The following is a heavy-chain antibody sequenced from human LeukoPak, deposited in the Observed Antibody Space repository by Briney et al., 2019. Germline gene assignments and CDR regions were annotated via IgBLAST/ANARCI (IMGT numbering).Heavy chain of an antibody. CDR3: AGNPQDGLNFDY. CDR1: GGSFSGYY. V-gene: IGHV4-34*01. J-gene: IGHJ4*02. D-gene: IGHD1-14*01. Sequence: SETLSLTCAVYGGSFSGYYWSWNRHPPGKGLEWIGEINHSGSTNYNPSLKSRVTISVDTSKNQFSLKLSSVTAADTAVYYCAGNPQDGLNFDYWGQGTLVTVSS. CDR2: INHSGST.